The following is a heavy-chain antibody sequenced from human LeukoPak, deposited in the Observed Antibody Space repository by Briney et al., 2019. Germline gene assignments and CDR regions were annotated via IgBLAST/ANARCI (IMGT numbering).Heavy chain of an antibody. CDR1: GGSFSGYY. CDR2: INHSGNT. Sequence: SETLSLTCAVYGGSFSGYYWSWIRQPPGKGLEWIGEINHSGNTNYNPSLKSRVTISVDTSKNQFSLKLSSVTAADTAVYYCARGARYYFDYWGQGTLVTVSS. V-gene: IGHV4-34*01. J-gene: IGHJ4*02. CDR3: ARGARYYFDY.